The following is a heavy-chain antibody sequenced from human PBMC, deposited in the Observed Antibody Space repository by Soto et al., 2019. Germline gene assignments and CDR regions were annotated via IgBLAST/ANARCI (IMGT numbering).Heavy chain of an antibody. CDR2: IYYSGST. D-gene: IGHD5-18*01. Sequence: QVQLQESGPGLVKPSQTLSLTCTVSGGSISSGGYYWSWIRQHPGKGLEWIGYIYYSGSTYYNPSLKSRFTISVDTFKNQCSLKLSSVTAAGTAVYYCARGPDTAMVNPLFEPWVQGTLVTVSS. J-gene: IGHJ5*02. CDR1: GGSISSGGYY. V-gene: IGHV4-31*03. CDR3: ARGPDTAMVNPLFEP.